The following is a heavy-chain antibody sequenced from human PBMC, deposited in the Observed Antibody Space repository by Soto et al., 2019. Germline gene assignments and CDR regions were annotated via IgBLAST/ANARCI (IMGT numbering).Heavy chain of an antibody. CDR2: INHSGST. V-gene: IGHV4-34*01. Sequence: SETLSLTCAVYGGSFSGYYWSWIRQPPGKGLEWIGEINHSGSTNYNPSLKSRVTISVDTSKNQFSLKLSSVTAADTAVYYCARGQGVAVAGDDFDYWGQGTLVTAPQ. CDR3: ARGQGVAVAGDDFDY. CDR1: GGSFSGYY. J-gene: IGHJ4*02. D-gene: IGHD6-19*01.